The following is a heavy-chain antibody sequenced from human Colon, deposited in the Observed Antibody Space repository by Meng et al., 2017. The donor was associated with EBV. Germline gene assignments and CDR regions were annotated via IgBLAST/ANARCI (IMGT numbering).Heavy chain of an antibody. Sequence: LLLLNPASVLVKPSVTLSSTCTVFGGSISSSHSYWCWGRQPPGKGLQWIGTIYHSGSTSYNPSLQSRVTMFVDTSKNQFSLMLTSVTATDTAVYYCARRRGGSGRDCWGQGTLVTVSS. CDR1: GGSISSSHSY. J-gene: IGHJ4*02. D-gene: IGHD3-10*01. CDR2: IYHSGST. V-gene: IGHV4-39*01. CDR3: ARRRGGSGRDC.